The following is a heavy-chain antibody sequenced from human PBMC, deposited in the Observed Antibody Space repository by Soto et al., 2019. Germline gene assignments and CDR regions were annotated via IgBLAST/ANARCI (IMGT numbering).Heavy chain of an antibody. V-gene: IGHV1-46*03. CDR2: INPNGGST. Sequence: QVQLVQPGAEVKKPGASVKFSCKASGYIFTNFYIHWVRQAPGQGLEWIGIINPNGGSTDYAQNFQGRLTMTRDTSTSTVYMDLSSLRSEDTALYYFPRGPAYGDYWGQGTLITVSS. J-gene: IGHJ4*02. CDR1: GYIFTNFY. D-gene: IGHD4-17*01. CDR3: PRGPAYGDY.